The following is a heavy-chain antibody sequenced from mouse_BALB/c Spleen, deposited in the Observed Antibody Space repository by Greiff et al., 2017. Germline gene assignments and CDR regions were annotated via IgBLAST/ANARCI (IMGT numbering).Heavy chain of an antibody. Sequence: EVQVVESGGGLVKPGGSLKLSCAASGFAFSSYDMSWVRQTPEKRLEWVAYISSGGGSTYYPDTVKGRFTISRDNAKNTLYLQMSSLKSEDTAMYYCARHGQTWFAYWGQGTLVTVSA. CDR2: ISSGGGST. CDR3: ARHGQTWFAY. J-gene: IGHJ3*01. CDR1: GFAFSSYD. V-gene: IGHV5-12-1*01.